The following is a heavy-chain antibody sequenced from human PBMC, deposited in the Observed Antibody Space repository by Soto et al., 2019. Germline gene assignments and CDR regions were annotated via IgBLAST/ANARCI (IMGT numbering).Heavy chain of an antibody. CDR1: GFTFDDYA. CDR3: AKDSTDGRSDY. J-gene: IGHJ4*02. V-gene: IGHV3-9*01. D-gene: IGHD1-26*01. Sequence: GGSLRLSCAASGFTFDDYAMHWVRQAPGKGLEWVSGISWNSGSIGYADSVKGRFTISRDNAKNSLYLQMNSLRAEDTALYYCAKDSTDGRSDYRGQGTLVTVSS. CDR2: ISWNSGSI.